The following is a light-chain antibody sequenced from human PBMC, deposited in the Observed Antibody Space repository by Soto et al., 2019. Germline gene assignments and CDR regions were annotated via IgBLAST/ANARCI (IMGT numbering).Light chain of an antibody. CDR3: QQLYTLPFT. V-gene: IGKV1-17*01. Sequence: DIQMTQSPSSLSASVGDRVTITCRASQSISSYLNWYQQKPGKVPKLLIYAASSLQSGVPSRFSGSGSGTEFTLTISGLLPEDFAAYHCQQLYTLPFTFGHGTRLEIK. CDR1: QSISSY. J-gene: IGKJ5*01. CDR2: AAS.